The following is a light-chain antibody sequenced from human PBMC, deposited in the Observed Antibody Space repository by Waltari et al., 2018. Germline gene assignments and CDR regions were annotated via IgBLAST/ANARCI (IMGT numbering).Light chain of an antibody. CDR1: QRVLYSSNNKNY. CDR2: WAS. CDR3: QHYYSPPWT. Sequence: DIVMTQSPDSLAVSLGESGTITCTSSQRVLYSSNNKNYLAMYQQKPGQPPKLLIYWASTRESGVPDRFSGSVAGTDFTLTISSLQAEDVAVYYCQHYYSPPWTFGQGTKVEIK. J-gene: IGKJ1*01. V-gene: IGKV4-1*01.